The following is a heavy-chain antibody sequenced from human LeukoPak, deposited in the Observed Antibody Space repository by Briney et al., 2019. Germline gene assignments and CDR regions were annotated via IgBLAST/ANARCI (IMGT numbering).Heavy chain of an antibody. CDR3: ARAHSSSSPNFDY. D-gene: IGHD6-6*01. J-gene: IGHJ4*02. V-gene: IGHV1-8*03. CDR2: MNPNSGNT. Sequence: GASVKVSCKASGYTFTNYDVNWVRQATGQGLEWMGWMNPNSGNTGYAQKFQGRVTITRNTSISTAYMELSSLRFEDTAVYYCARAHSSSSPNFDYWGQGTLVTVSS. CDR1: GYTFTNYD.